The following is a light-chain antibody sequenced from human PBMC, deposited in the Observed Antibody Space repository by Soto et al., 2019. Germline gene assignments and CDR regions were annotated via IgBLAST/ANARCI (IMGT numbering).Light chain of an antibody. CDR2: EVS. J-gene: IGLJ1*01. Sequence: ALTQPPSASGSPGQSVTTSCTGTSSDVGGYNYVSWYQQHPGKAPKLMIYEVSKRPSGVPDRFSGSKSGNTASLTVSGLQAEDVADYYCSSYAGSTVFGTGTKVTVL. CDR1: SSDVGGYNY. CDR3: SSYAGSTV. V-gene: IGLV2-8*01.